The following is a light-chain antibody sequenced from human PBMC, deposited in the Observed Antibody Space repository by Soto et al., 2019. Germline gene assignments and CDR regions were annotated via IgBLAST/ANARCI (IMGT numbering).Light chain of an antibody. CDR2: DIS. V-gene: IGLV2-11*01. CDR3: CSYAGSYSYV. Sequence: HSALTQPRSVSGSPGQSVTISCTGTSSEVGDYKYVSWYRQDPGKAPKIIIYDISERPSGVPDRFSGSKSGNTASLTISGLQAEDESDYYCCSYAGSYSYVFGTGTKLTVL. CDR1: SSEVGDYKY. J-gene: IGLJ1*01.